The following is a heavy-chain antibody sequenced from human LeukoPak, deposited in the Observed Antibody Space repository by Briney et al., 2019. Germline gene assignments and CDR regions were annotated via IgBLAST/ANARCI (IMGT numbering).Heavy chain of an antibody. J-gene: IGHJ6*02. CDR2: IYYSGST. D-gene: IGHD6-6*01. Sequence: PSETLSLTCSVSGGSINSYYWSWIRQPPGKGLEWIGYIYYSGSTNYNPSLKSRVTISVDTSKNQFSLKLSSVTAADTAVYYCARVAGYYSSLPNYYYGMDVWGQGTTVTVSS. V-gene: IGHV4-59*01. CDR3: ARVAGYYSSLPNYYYGMDV. CDR1: GGSINSYY.